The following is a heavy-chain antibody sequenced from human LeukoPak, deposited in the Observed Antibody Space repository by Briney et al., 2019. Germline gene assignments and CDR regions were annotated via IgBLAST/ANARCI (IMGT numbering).Heavy chain of an antibody. CDR3: ATHFHSSGYFDGAFDI. V-gene: IGHV1-24*01. J-gene: IGHJ3*02. Sequence: ASVKVSCKVSGYTLTELSMHWVRQAPGKGLEWMGGFDPEDGETIYAQKFQGGVTMTEDTSTDTAYMELSSLRSEDTAVYYCATHFHSSGYFDGAFDIWGQGTMVTVSS. D-gene: IGHD3-22*01. CDR2: FDPEDGET. CDR1: GYTLTELS.